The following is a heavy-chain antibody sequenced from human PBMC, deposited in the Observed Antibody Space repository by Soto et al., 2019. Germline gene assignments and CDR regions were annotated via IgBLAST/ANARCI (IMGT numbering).Heavy chain of an antibody. CDR1: GGSISSGDYY. V-gene: IGHV4-30-4*01. J-gene: IGHJ6*02. Sequence: PSETLSLTCTVSGGSISSGDYYWSWIRQPPGKGLEWIGYIYYSGSTYYNPSLKSRVTISVDTSKNQFSLKLSSVTAADTAVYYCARGGSRRGYDSSGYWVDVWGQGTTVTVSS. D-gene: IGHD3-22*01. CDR2: IYYSGST. CDR3: ARGGSRRGYDSSGYWVDV.